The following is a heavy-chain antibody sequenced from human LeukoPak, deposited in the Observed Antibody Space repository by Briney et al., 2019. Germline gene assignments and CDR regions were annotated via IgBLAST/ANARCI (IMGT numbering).Heavy chain of an antibody. CDR3: ARGGNIYAYDS. V-gene: IGHV4-39*07. J-gene: IGHJ5*01. CDR2: IYYSGST. Sequence: SETLSLTCTVSGGSISSSSYYWGWIRQPPGKGLEWIGSIYYSGSTYYNPSLKSRVTISVDTSKNQFSLKLSSVTAADTAVYYCARGGNIYAYDSWGRGILVTVSS. CDR1: GGSISSSSYY. D-gene: IGHD5-18*01.